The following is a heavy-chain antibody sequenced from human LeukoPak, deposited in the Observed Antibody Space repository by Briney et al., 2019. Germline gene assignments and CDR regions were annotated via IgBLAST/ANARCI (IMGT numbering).Heavy chain of an antibody. CDR1: GFTFRSYG. J-gene: IGHJ6*03. CDR2: ISGSGGST. V-gene: IGHV3-23*01. CDR3: ARDRAIAVAGYYYYYYMDV. Sequence: GGSLRLSCAGSGFTFRSYGMSWVRQAPGKGLEWVSGISGSGGSTDYADSVKGRFTISRDNSKNTLYLQMNSLRAEDTAVYYCARDRAIAVAGYYYYYYMDVWGKGTTVTISS. D-gene: IGHD6-19*01.